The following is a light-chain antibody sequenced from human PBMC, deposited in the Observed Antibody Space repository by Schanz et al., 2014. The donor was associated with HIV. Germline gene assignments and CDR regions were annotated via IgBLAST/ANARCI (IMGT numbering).Light chain of an antibody. CDR2: GNN. J-gene: IGLJ2*01. Sequence: QSVLTQPPSVSGAPGQRITISCTGSSSNIGAGYYVHWYHHLPGSAPKLLISGNNNRPSGVPDRFSGSKSGTSASLAITGLQAEDEADYYCQSYDSGLSGILFGGGTKLTVL. V-gene: IGLV1-40*01. CDR1: SSNIGAGYY. CDR3: QSYDSGLSGIL.